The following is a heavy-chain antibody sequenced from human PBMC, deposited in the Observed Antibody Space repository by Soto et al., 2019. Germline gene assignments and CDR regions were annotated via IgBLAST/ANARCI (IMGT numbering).Heavy chain of an antibody. Sequence: NPSETLSLTCTVSGGSISSYYWSWIRQPPGKGLEWIAYIYYSGSTNYNPSLKSRVTISVDTSKNQFSLKLSSVTAADTAAYYCARGDGSVTAGYYYYGMDVWGQGTTVTVSS. CDR1: GGSISSYY. J-gene: IGHJ6*02. CDR2: IYYSGST. D-gene: IGHD1-26*01. V-gene: IGHV4-59*01. CDR3: ARGDGSVTAGYYYYGMDV.